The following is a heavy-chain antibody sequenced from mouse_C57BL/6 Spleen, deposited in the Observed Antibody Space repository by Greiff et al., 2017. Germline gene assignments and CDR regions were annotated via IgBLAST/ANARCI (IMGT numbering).Heavy chain of an antibody. CDR3: ARGEIYDGYYGYAMDY. D-gene: IGHD2-3*01. Sequence: QVQLQQPGAELVKPGASVKMSCKASGYTFTSYWITWVKQRPGQGLEWIGDIYPGSGSTNYNEKFKSKAKLTVDTSSSTAYMQLSSLTSEDSAVYYCARGEIYDGYYGYAMDYWGQGTSVTVSS. CDR1: GYTFTSYW. CDR2: IYPGSGST. J-gene: IGHJ4*01. V-gene: IGHV1-55*01.